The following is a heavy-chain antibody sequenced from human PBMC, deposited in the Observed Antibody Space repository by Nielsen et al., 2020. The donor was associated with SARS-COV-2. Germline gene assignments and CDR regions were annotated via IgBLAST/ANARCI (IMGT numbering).Heavy chain of an antibody. CDR3: AKDWGRYCSSTSCPLGGMDV. CDR2: IRYDGSNK. Sequence: VRQAPGKGLEWVAFIRYDGSNKYYADSVKGRFAISRDNSKNTLYLQMNSLRVEDTAVYYCAKDWGRYCSSTSCPLGGMDVWGQGTTVTVSS. J-gene: IGHJ6*02. V-gene: IGHV3-30*02. D-gene: IGHD2-2*01.